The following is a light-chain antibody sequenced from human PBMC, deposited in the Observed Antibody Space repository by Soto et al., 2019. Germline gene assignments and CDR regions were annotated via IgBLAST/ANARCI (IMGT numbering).Light chain of an antibody. CDR3: QQYNNWPFS. CDR2: GAS. CDR1: QSVSSN. Sequence: EIVLTPSPGTLSLSPVERATLPGRASQSVSSNNLAWYQQRPGQAPRVVIYGASTRATGVPARFSGTGSETDFTLTISGLQSEDSAVDLCQQYNNWPFSFGQGTRLEIK. J-gene: IGKJ5*01. V-gene: IGKV3-15*01.